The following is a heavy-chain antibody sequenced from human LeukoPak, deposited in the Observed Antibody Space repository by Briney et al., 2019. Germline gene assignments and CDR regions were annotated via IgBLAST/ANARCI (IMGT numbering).Heavy chain of an antibody. CDR1: GYTFANYA. Sequence: ASVKVSCKASGYTFANYALHWVRQAPGQRLEWMGWINAGNGDTKYSQRFQGRVTITRDTSASTAYMELSSLRSEDTAVYYCARESHDSSGFKAHFDHWGQGTLVTVSS. CDR2: INAGNGDT. D-gene: IGHD3-22*01. V-gene: IGHV1-3*01. J-gene: IGHJ4*02. CDR3: ARESHDSSGFKAHFDH.